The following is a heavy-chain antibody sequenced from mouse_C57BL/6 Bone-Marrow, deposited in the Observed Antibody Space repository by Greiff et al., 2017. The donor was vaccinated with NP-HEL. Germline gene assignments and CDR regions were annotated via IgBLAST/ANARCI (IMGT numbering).Heavy chain of an antibody. CDR1: GYTFTSYW. CDR2: IDPSDSET. CDR3: ARDWDPAWFAY. Sequence: QVQLQQPGAELVRPGSSVKLSCKASGYTFTSYWMHWVKQRPIQGLEWIGNIDPSDSETHYNQKFKDKATLTVDKSSSTAYMQLSSLTSEDSAVYYCARDWDPAWFAYWGQGTLVTVSA. V-gene: IGHV1-52*01. D-gene: IGHD4-1*01. J-gene: IGHJ3*01.